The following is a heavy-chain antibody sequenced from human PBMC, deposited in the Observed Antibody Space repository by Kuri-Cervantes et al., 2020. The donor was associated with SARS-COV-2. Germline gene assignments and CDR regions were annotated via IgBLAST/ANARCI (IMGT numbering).Heavy chain of an antibody. CDR2: IYYSGRT. CDR1: GGSFSGYY. D-gene: IGHD1-26*01. Sequence: SQTLSLTCAVYGGSFSGYYWSWIRQPPGKGLEWIGNIYYSGRTYYSPSLKSRVTISVDTSKNQFSLKLSSVTAADTAVYYCAKPSGNYHDAFDIWGQGPMVTVSS. CDR3: AKPSGNYHDAFDI. J-gene: IGHJ3*02. V-gene: IGHV4-34*01.